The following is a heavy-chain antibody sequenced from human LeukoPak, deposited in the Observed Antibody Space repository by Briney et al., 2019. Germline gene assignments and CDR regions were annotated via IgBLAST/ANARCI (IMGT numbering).Heavy chain of an antibody. V-gene: IGHV4-61*05. Sequence: SETLSLTCTVSGGSISSSSYYWGWIRQPPGKGLEWIGYIYYSGSTNYNPSLKSRVTISVDTSKNQFSLKLSSVTAADTAVYYCARVLYDFWSGYFWFDPWGQGTLVTVSS. D-gene: IGHD3-3*01. CDR3: ARVLYDFWSGYFWFDP. CDR1: GGSISSSSYY. CDR2: IYYSGST. J-gene: IGHJ5*02.